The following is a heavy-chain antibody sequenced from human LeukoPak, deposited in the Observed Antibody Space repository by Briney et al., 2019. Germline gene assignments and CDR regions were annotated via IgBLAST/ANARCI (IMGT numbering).Heavy chain of an antibody. V-gene: IGHV3-11*01. CDR1: GFTFSDYY. CDR3: ARVDDTAMVDY. D-gene: IGHD5-18*01. J-gene: IGHJ4*02. Sequence: GGSLRLSCAASGFTFSDYYMSWIRQAPGKGLEWVSYISSSGSTIYYADSVKGRFTISRDNAKSSLYLQMNSLRAEDTAVYYCARVDDTAMVDYWGQGTLVTVSS. CDR2: ISSSGSTI.